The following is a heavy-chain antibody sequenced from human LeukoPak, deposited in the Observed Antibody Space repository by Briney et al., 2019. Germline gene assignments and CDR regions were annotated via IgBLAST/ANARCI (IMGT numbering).Heavy chain of an antibody. CDR2: IIPIFGSP. D-gene: IGHD2-2*02. CDR3: ARDREGIAVVPAATPGWGMAV. V-gene: IGHV1-69*13. Sequence: SVKVSCKASGYTFTSYGISWVRQAPGQGLEWMGGIIPIFGSPDYAEKFLGRVTITPDESTSTVYMELTSLTSDDTAVYYCARDREGIAVVPAATPGWGMAVWGSGTTVTVSS. J-gene: IGHJ6*04. CDR1: GYTFTSYG.